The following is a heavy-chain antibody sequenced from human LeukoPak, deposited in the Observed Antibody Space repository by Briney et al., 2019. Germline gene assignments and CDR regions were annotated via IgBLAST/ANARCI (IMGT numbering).Heavy chain of an antibody. Sequence: GGSLRLSCAASGFTFSSYSMNWVRQAPGKGLEWVSYISSSSSTIYYADSVKGRFTISRDNAKNSLYLQMNSLRAEDTAVYYCARVITMVRANYYGMDVWGQGTTVTVSS. D-gene: IGHD3-10*01. V-gene: IGHV3-48*01. CDR1: GFTFSSYS. J-gene: IGHJ6*02. CDR3: ARVITMVRANYYGMDV. CDR2: ISSSSSTI.